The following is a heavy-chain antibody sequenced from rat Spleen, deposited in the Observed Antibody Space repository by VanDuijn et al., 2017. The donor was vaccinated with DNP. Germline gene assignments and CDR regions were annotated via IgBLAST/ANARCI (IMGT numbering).Heavy chain of an antibody. CDR1: GFTFSAYN. J-gene: IGHJ2*01. CDR2: ITFDGSRT. CDR3: ATEDYGYPFDY. Sequence: EVQLVESGGGFVQPGRSLRLSCAASGFTFSAYNMAWVRQAPKKALEWVATITFDGSRTYYRDSVKGRFTISRANSKSTLYLQMDSLRSEDTATYYCATEDYGYPFDYWGQGVMDTVSS. D-gene: IGHD1-7*01. V-gene: IGHV5S10*01.